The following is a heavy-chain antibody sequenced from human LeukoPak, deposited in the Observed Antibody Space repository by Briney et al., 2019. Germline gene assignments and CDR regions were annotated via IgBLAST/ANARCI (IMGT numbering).Heavy chain of an antibody. Sequence: SETLSLTCAVYGGSFSGYYWSWIRQPPGKGLEWIGEINHSGSTNYNPSLKSRVTISVDTSKNQFSLKLSSVTAADTAVYYCASLATYDDSSFDPWGQGTLVTVSS. D-gene: IGHD3-9*01. J-gene: IGHJ5*02. CDR1: GGSFSGYY. V-gene: IGHV4-34*01. CDR3: ASLATYDDSSFDP. CDR2: INHSGST.